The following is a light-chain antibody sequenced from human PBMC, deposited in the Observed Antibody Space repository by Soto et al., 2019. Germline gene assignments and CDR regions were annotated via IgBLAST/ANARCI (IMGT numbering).Light chain of an antibody. CDR3: YSTDSSGNHRV. V-gene: IGLV3-10*01. J-gene: IGLJ3*02. Sequence: SYELTQPPSVSVSPGQTARITCSGDALPKKYAHWYQQKSGQAPVLVSYEDSKRPSGIPERFSGSSSGTMATLTISGAQVEDEADYYCYSTDSSGNHRVFGGGTKLTVL. CDR2: EDS. CDR1: ALPKKY.